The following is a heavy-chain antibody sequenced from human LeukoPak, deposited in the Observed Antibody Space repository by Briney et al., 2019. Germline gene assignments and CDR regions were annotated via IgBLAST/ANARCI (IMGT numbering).Heavy chain of an antibody. D-gene: IGHD3-22*01. Sequence: SETLSLTCAVSGVSISSSNWWSWVRQPPGKGLEWIGEIYHSGSTNYNPSLKSRVTISVDTSKNQFSLKLSSVTAADTAVYYCARDVYDSSGYVFDYWGQGTLVTVSS. J-gene: IGHJ4*02. V-gene: IGHV4-4*02. CDR1: GVSISSSNW. CDR3: ARDVYDSSGYVFDY. CDR2: IYHSGST.